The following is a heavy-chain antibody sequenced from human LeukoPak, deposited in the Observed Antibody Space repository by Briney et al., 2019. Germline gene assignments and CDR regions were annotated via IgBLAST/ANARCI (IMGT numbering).Heavy chain of an antibody. V-gene: IGHV4-39*01. D-gene: IGHD4-23*01. Sequence: SEPLTLPCTVSGGPISSSSYYWGWIRRPPGRGPERNGRTYNSGSSYYNPSPKSRVTISVDTSKNQYSLKLSSMTAADTAVYYCARRSKGGEVTPYFDFWGQGTLVTVSS. CDR3: ARRSKGGEVTPYFDF. CDR1: GGPISSSSYY. J-gene: IGHJ4*02. CDR2: TYNSGSS.